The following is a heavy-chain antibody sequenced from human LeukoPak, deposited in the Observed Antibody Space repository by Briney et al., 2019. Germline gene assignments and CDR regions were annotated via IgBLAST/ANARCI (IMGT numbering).Heavy chain of an antibody. D-gene: IGHD3-10*01. CDR2: ISYDGNNK. CDR1: GFTFSSYS. J-gene: IGHJ4*02. V-gene: IGHV3-30*04. CDR3: ARDARVGYGSGSCFDY. Sequence: GGSLRLSCAASGFTFSSYSMHWVRQAPGKGLEWVAVISYDGNNKFSADSVKGRFTISRDNSKNSLYLQMNSLRAEDTAVYYCARDARVGYGSGSCFDYWGQGTLVTVSS.